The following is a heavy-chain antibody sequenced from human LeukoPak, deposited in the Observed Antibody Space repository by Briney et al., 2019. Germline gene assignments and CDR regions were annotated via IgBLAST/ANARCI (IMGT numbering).Heavy chain of an antibody. V-gene: IGHV1-69*04. Sequence: LVKVSCKASGGTFSSYAISWVRQAPGQGLEWMGRIIPILGIANYAQKFQGRVTITADKSTSTAYMELSSLRSEDTAVYYCAKATYYDIAPGYWGQGTLVTVSS. J-gene: IGHJ4*02. CDR1: GGTFSSYA. CDR2: IIPILGIA. D-gene: IGHD3-9*01. CDR3: AKATYYDIAPGY.